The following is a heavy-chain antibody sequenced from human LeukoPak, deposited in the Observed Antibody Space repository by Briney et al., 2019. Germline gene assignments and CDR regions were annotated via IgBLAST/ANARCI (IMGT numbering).Heavy chain of an antibody. CDR1: GYTFTSYD. CDR3: ARGRDLTMIVVVTAFDI. D-gene: IGHD3-22*01. Sequence: ASVKVSCKASGYTFTSYDINWVRQATGQGLEWMGWMNPNSGNTGYAQKFQGRVTITRNTSISTAYMELSSLRSEDTAVYYCARGRDLTMIVVVTAFDIWGQGTMVTVSS. CDR2: MNPNSGNT. V-gene: IGHV1-8*03. J-gene: IGHJ3*02.